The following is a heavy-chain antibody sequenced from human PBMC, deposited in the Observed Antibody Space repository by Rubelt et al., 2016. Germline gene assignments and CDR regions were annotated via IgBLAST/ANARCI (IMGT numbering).Heavy chain of an antibody. CDR1: GGSFSGYY. D-gene: IGHD3-10*01. CDR2: IYYSGST. CDR3: ASPTMVRGYDAFDI. J-gene: IGHJ3*02. Sequence: QVQLQQWGAGLLKPSETLSLTCAVYGGSFSGYYWSWIRQPPGKGLEWIGSIYYSGSTYYNPSLKSRGTISVDTSKNQVSLKLKSVTAADTAVYYCASPTMVRGYDAFDIWGQGTMVTVSS. V-gene: IGHV4-34*01.